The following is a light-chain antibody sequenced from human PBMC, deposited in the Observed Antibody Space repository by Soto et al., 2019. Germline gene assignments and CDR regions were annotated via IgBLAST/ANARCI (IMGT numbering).Light chain of an antibody. CDR1: QSISSW. CDR2: KAY. Sequence: DIQMTQSPSTLSASVGDRVTITCRASQSISSWLAWYQQKPGKAPKLLIYKAYSVDSGVRSRFSGGGSGTEFALSLSSLQPDDFATYYGHQYNSYSRYTFGQGTKLEIK. J-gene: IGKJ2*01. CDR3: HQYNSYSRYT. V-gene: IGKV1-5*03.